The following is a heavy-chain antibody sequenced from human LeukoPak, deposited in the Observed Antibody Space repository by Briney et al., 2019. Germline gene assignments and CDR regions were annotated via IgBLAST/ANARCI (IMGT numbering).Heavy chain of an antibody. D-gene: IGHD3-22*01. CDR1: GGTFGGYY. CDR3: ARAGNVLVVTQKKKKPFDL. Sequence: SETLSLTCAVYGGTFGGYYWTWVRQPPGERPEWIGEINHFGNTNSNSSLKSRVTISVDTSKHQFSLKLHSVTAADTAVYYCARAGNVLVVTQKKKKPFDLWGQGTLVSVSS. CDR2: INHFGNT. V-gene: IGHV4-34*08. J-gene: IGHJ4*02.